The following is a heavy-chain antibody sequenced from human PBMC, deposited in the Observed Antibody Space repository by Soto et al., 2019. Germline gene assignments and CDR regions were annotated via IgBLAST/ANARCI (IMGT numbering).Heavy chain of an antibody. CDR1: GGSISIGDYY. CDR2: IYYSGST. J-gene: IGHJ5*02. Sequence: SETLSLTCTVSGGSISIGDYYWSCIRQPPGKGLEWIGYIYYSGSTYYNPSLKSRVTISVDTSKNQFSLKLSSVTAADTAVYYCARGQDNYDSSGSPWGQGTLVTVSS. D-gene: IGHD3-22*01. V-gene: IGHV4-30-4*01. CDR3: ARGQDNYDSSGSP.